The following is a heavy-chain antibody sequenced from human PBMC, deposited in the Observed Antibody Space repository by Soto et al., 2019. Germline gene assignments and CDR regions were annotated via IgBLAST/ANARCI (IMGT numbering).Heavy chain of an antibody. Sequence: QVQLVQSGAEVKKPGASVKVSCKASGYTFTSYGISWVRQAPGQGLEWMGWISAYNGNTNYAQKLQGRVTMTTDTSTNTAYMELRSLGSDDTAVYYCAGGDAMITFGGVTDYWGQGTLVTVSS. CDR3: AGGDAMITFGGVTDY. J-gene: IGHJ4*02. D-gene: IGHD3-16*01. V-gene: IGHV1-18*01. CDR1: GYTFTSYG. CDR2: ISAYNGNT.